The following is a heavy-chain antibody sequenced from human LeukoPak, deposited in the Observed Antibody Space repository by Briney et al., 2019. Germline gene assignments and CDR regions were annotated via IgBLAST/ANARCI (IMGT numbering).Heavy chain of an antibody. CDR2: IYYSGST. V-gene: IGHV4-31*03. D-gene: IGHD5-24*01. J-gene: IGHJ4*02. CDR3: ARVEDGYNSD. Sequence: PSETLSLTCTVSGGSISSGGYYWSWIRQHPGKGPEWIGYIYYSGSTYYNPSLKSRVTISVDTSKNQFSLKLSSVTAADTAVYYGARVEDGYNSDWGKGTLVTVS. CDR1: GGSISSGGYY.